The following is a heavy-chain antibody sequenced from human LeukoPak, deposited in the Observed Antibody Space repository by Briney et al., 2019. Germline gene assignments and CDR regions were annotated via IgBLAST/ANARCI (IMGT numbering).Heavy chain of an antibody. Sequence: ASVKVSCKASGYTFTGYYMHWVRQAPGQGLEWMGWINPNTGGTNYAQKFQGRVTMTRDTSITTAYMELSSLTSDDTAVYYCARDLTTGPVADTTYWGQGTLVTVSS. CDR3: ARDLTTGPVADTTY. D-gene: IGHD6-19*01. V-gene: IGHV1-2*02. J-gene: IGHJ4*02. CDR1: GYTFTGYY. CDR2: INPNTGGT.